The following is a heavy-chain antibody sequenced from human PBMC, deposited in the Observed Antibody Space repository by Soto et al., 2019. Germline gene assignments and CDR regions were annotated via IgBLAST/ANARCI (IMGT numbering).Heavy chain of an antibody. V-gene: IGHV3-11*05. J-gene: IGHJ2*01. Sequence: QEQLVESGGGLVKPGGSLRLSCAASGFTFSDAYMSWIRQAPGKGLEGVSYISHTSHYMKYSDSVGGRFTVSRDNAKNSLYLHMASLRAEDTAVYYWAKTVGLGPFGHFALWGRGTLVIVPS. CDR1: GFTFSDAY. CDR2: ISHTSHYM. D-gene: IGHD1-26*01. CDR3: AKTVGLGPFGHFAL.